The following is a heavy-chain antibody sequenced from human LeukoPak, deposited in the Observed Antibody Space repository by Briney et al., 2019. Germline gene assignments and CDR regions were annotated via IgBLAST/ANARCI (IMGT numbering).Heavy chain of an antibody. D-gene: IGHD3-10*01. Sequence: ASVKVSCKASGYTFTGYYMHWVRQAPGQGLEWMGWINPKSGVTKYAQKFQGRVTVTRDTSISSAYMELTSLRPDDTAVYYCASRVSDYGSGSFESDAFDIWGQGTMVTVSS. CDR3: ASRVSDYGSGSFESDAFDI. J-gene: IGHJ3*02. CDR2: INPKSGVT. CDR1: GYTFTGYY. V-gene: IGHV1-2*02.